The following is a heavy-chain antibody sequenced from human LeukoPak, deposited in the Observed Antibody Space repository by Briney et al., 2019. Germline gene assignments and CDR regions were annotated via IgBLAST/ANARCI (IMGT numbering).Heavy chain of an antibody. CDR1: GFTFSSYG. J-gene: IGHJ5*02. CDR3: ARATSFSYYDILTGYLNWFDP. CDR2: IWYDGSNQ. D-gene: IGHD3-9*01. Sequence: GGSLRLSCAASGFTFSSYGMHWVRQAPGKGLEWVAVIWYDGSNQSYADSVKGRFTISRDNSKNTLYLQMNSLRAEGTAVYYCARATSFSYYDILTGYLNWFDPWGQGTLVTVSS. V-gene: IGHV3-33*01.